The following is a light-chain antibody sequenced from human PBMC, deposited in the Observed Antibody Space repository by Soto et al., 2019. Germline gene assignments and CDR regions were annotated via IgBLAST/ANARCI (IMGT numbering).Light chain of an antibody. V-gene: IGLV2-8*01. CDR2: EVT. J-gene: IGLJ2*01. Sequence: QSALTQPPSASGSPGQSVTIFCTGTSSDVGGYKYVSWYQHHPGKAPKVVIYEVTKRPSGVPDRFSGSQSGNTASLTVSGLQAEDEADYYCSSYGGNNNVVFGGGTKLTVL. CDR1: SSDVGGYKY. CDR3: SSYGGNNNVV.